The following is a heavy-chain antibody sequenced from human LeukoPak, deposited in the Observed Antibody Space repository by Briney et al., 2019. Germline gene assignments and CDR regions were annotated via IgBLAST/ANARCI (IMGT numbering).Heavy chain of an antibody. Sequence: PGGSLRLSCAASGFTFSSYWMSWVRQAPGKGLVWVSRINSDGSSTSYADSVKGRFTISRDNAKNTLYLQMNSLRAEDTAVYYCARDFRGSSSWYALWNNWFDPWGQGTLVTVSS. V-gene: IGHV3-74*01. D-gene: IGHD6-13*01. CDR2: INSDGSST. CDR1: GFTFSSYW. J-gene: IGHJ5*02. CDR3: ARDFRGSSSWYALWNNWFDP.